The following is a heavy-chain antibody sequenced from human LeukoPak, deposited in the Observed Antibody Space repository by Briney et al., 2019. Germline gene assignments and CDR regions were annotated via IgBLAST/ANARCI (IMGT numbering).Heavy chain of an antibody. J-gene: IGHJ4*02. CDR2: IYSGGST. D-gene: IGHD3-10*01. Sequence: QAGGSLRLSCAASGFTVSSNYMSWVRQAPGKGLEWVSVIYSGGSTYYADSVKGRFTISRDNSKNALYLQMNSLRAEDTAVYYCAKDRALGNYGSGTLYYFDYWGQGTLVTVSS. CDR1: GFTVSSNY. V-gene: IGHV3-53*05. CDR3: AKDRALGNYGSGTLYYFDY.